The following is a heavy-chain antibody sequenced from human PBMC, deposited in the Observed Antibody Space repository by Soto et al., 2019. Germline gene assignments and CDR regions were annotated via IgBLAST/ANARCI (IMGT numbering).Heavy chain of an antibody. Sequence: EVQLLESGGGLIQPGGSLRLSCEASGFTFSNYGMTWVRLAPGKGLEWVSTISGSGGRTFYADPVKGLFTISRDNSKNTLYLQMNSLRAEDTAVYYCAKEMIASTLADFFDYWGQGTLVTVSS. CDR2: ISGSGGRT. V-gene: IGHV3-23*01. CDR3: AKEMIASTLADFFDY. CDR1: GFTFSNYG. D-gene: IGHD2-21*01. J-gene: IGHJ4*02.